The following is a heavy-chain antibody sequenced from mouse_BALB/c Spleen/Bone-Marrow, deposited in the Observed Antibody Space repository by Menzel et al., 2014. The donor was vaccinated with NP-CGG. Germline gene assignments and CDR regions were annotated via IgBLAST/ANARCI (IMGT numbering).Heavy chain of an antibody. CDR1: GFNIKDTY. Sequence: VQLQQSGAELVKPGASVKLSCTASGFNIKDTYMHWVKQRPEQGLEWIGRIDPANGNTKYDPKFQGKATITADTSSNTAYLQLSSLTSEDTAVYYCARYNYGSSQFAYWCQGTLVTVSA. J-gene: IGHJ3*01. V-gene: IGHV14-3*02. D-gene: IGHD1-1*01. CDR3: ARYNYGSSQFAY. CDR2: IDPANGNT.